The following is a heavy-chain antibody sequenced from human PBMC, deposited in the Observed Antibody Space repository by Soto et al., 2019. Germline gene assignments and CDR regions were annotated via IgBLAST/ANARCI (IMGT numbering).Heavy chain of an antibody. D-gene: IGHD5-12*01. CDR3: ARALSGYVT. Sequence: QVQLVQSGAEMKKPGASVKLSCKTSGINYNTYAIHWVRQAPGQGLEWMGWINAGNGDTRYSQNFQGRVTLTRDTSASTVYMDLDSLKSEDTGVYSCARALSGYVTWGQGTLVTVSS. CDR1: GINYNTYA. V-gene: IGHV1-3*01. J-gene: IGHJ4*02. CDR2: INAGNGDT.